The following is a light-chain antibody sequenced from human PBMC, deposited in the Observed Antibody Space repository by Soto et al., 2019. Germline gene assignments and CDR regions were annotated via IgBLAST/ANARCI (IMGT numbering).Light chain of an antibody. CDR1: NGHSSYA. J-gene: IGLJ3*02. CDR2: LNSDGSH. Sequence: QLVLTQSPSASASLGASVKLTCTLTNGHSSYAIAWHQQQPEKGPRYLMKLNSDGSHSKVDGIPDRFSGSSSGAERYLTISSLQSEDEADYYCQTWGTGIQVFGGGTKLTVL. CDR3: QTWGTGIQV. V-gene: IGLV4-69*01.